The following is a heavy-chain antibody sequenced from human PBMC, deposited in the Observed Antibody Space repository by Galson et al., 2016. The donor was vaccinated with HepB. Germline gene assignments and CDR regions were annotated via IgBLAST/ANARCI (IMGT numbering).Heavy chain of an antibody. J-gene: IGHJ4*02. CDR3: AKDGRIYCNTTTSCYDPFHY. CDR2: ISYDGSNR. V-gene: IGHV3-30*18. CDR1: GFTFSSYG. Sequence: SLRLSCAASGFTFSSYGMHWVRQAPGKGLEWVAVISYDGSNRYYADPVKGRFTISRDNSKNTLYLQVNSLRAEDPAVYYCAKDGRIYCNTTTSCYDPFHYWGQGTPVTVSS. D-gene: IGHD2/OR15-2a*01.